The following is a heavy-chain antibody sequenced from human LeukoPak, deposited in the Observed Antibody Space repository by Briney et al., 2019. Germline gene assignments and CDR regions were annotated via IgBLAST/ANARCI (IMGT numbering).Heavy chain of an antibody. J-gene: IGHJ4*02. CDR1: GYTFTGYY. CDR3: ARDSGRPPTSFDY. V-gene: IGHV1-69*04. CDR2: IIPILDLT. Sequence: SMKVSCKASGYTFTGYYMHWVRQAPGQGLEWMGRIIPILDLTKYAPKIQDRVTITADKSTSTAYMELNSLRSEDTAVYFCARDSGRPPTSFDYWGQGTLVTVSS. D-gene: IGHD1-1*01.